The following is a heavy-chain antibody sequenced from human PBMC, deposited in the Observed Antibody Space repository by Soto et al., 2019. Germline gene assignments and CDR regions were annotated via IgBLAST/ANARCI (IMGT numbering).Heavy chain of an antibody. V-gene: IGHV3-33*01. J-gene: IGHJ3*02. CDR1: GFTFSSYG. CDR3: ARDIRVVVAATAAFDI. D-gene: IGHD2-15*01. Sequence: QVQLVEAGGDVVQPGRSLRLSCAASGFTFSSYGMHWVRQAPGKGLEWVAVIWYDGSNKYYADSVKGRFTISRDNSKNTLYLQMNSLRAEDTAVYYCARDIRVVVAATAAFDIWGQGTMVTVSS. CDR2: IWYDGSNK.